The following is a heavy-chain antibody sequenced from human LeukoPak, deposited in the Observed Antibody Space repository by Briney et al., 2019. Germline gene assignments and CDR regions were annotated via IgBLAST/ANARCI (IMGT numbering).Heavy chain of an antibody. V-gene: IGHV4-59*01. J-gene: IGHJ4*02. D-gene: IGHD2/OR15-2a*01. CDR2: IYYSGST. CDR1: GGSISSYY. Sequence: SETLSLTCTVSGGSISSYYWSWIRQPPGKGLEWIGYIYYSGSTNYNPSLKSRVTISVDTSKNQFSLKLSSVTAADTAVYYCARETFSTFDYWGQGTLVTVSS. CDR3: ARETFSTFDY.